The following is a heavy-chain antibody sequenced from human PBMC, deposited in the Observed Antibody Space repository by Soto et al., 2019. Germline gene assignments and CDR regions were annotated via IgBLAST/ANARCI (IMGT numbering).Heavy chain of an antibody. V-gene: IGHV6-1*01. D-gene: IGHD7-27*01. Sequence: HTLSLSCNISVDSVSSNSASWNWIRQCPSRVLEWLGRTYYRSKWYDDYAVSVKSRITIRPDTSKNQFSLQLNCVAPEDTSVYYCVRQVAHWGFDPWGQGTLVHVSS. J-gene: IGHJ5*02. CDR2: TYYRSKWYD. CDR1: VDSVSSNSAS. CDR3: VRQVAHWGFDP.